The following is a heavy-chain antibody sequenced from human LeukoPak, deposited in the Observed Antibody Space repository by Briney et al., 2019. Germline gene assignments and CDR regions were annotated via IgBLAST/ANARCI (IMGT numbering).Heavy chain of an antibody. CDR3: ARAKRREYSSSFVDY. CDR2: IYTSGST. V-gene: IGHV4-4*07. J-gene: IGHJ4*02. Sequence: SETLSLTCTVSGGSISSYYWSWIRQPAGKGLEWIGRIYTSGSTNYNPSLKSRVTISVDTSKNQFSLKLSSVTAADTAVYYCARAKRREYSSSFVDYWGQGTLVTVSS. CDR1: GGSISSYY. D-gene: IGHD6-6*01.